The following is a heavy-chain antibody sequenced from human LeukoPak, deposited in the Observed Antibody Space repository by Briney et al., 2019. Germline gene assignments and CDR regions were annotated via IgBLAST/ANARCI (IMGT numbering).Heavy chain of an antibody. J-gene: IGHJ4*02. CDR1: GFTVSSYS. CDR2: ISSSSSYI. D-gene: IGHD3-3*01. V-gene: IGHV3-21*01. Sequence: GSLRLSCAASGFTVSSYSMNWVRQAPGKGLEWVSSISSSSSYIYYADSVKGRFTISRDNAKNSLYLQMNSLRAEDTAVYYCARDKDFLFDYWGQGTLVTVSS. CDR3: ARDKDFLFDY.